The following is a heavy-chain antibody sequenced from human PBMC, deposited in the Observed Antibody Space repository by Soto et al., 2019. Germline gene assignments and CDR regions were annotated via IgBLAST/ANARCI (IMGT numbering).Heavy chain of an antibody. Sequence: PGGSLRLSFAASGFTFSSCGMHWVRQAPGKGLEWVAVIGYDGSNKYYAYSVKVRVTISRDNSKKTLYLQMNSLRAEDTAVYYCPRDSRRIGHYYDFWSGYYLNYGMHXWGQVTTVTVS. D-gene: IGHD3-3*01. J-gene: IGHJ6*02. V-gene: IGHV3-33*01. CDR2: IGYDGSNK. CDR3: PRDSRRIGHYYDFWSGYYLNYGMHX. CDR1: GFTFSSCG.